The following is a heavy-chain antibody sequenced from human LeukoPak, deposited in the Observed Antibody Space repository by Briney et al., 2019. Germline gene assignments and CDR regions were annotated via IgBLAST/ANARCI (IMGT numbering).Heavy chain of an antibody. Sequence: SQTLSLTCTVSGGSISSGSYYWSWIRQPAGKGLEWIGRIYTSGSTNYNPSLKSRVTISVDTSKNQFSLKLSSVTAADTAVYYCTRGWSNAGVFDIWGQGTMVTVSS. CDR2: IYTSGST. CDR1: GGSISSGSYY. V-gene: IGHV4-61*02. J-gene: IGHJ3*02. CDR3: TRGWSNAGVFDI. D-gene: IGHD6-19*01.